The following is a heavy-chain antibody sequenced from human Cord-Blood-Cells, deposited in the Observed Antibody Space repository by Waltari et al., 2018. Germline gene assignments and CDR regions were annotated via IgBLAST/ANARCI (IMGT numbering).Heavy chain of an antibody. CDR2: ISYDGSNK. CDR1: GFTFSSSS. V-gene: IGHV3-30-3*01. J-gene: IGHJ4*02. CDR3: ARDNARFFDY. Sequence: QVQLVESGGGVVQPGRSLRPSLCAPGFTFSSSSMPWVRQAPGTGLEWVAVISYDGSNKYYADSVKGRFTISRDNSKNTLYLQMNSLRAEDTAVYYCARDNARFFDYWGQGTLVTVSS.